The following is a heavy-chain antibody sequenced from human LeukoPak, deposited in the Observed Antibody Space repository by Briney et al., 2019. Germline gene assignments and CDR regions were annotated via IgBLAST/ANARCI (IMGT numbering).Heavy chain of an antibody. CDR3: ARDSGDGYNLAFYYYYMDV. CDR2: INPNSGGT. CDR1: GYTFTDYY. V-gene: IGHV1-2*02. Sequence: ASVKVSCKASGYTFTDYYMHWVRQAPGQGLEWMGWINPNSGGTNYAQKFQGRVTMTRDTSISTAYMELSRLRSDDTAVYYCARDSGDGYNLAFYYYYMDVWGKGTTVTVSS. D-gene: IGHD5-24*01. J-gene: IGHJ6*03.